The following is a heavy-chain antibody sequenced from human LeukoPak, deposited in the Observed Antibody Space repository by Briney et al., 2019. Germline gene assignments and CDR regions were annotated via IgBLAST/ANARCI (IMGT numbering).Heavy chain of an antibody. CDR2: ISGSGGST. D-gene: IGHD3-22*01. Sequence: GGSLRLSCAASGFTFSSYAMSWVRQAPGKGLEWVSAISGSGGSTYYADSVKGRSTISRDNSKNTLYLQMNSLRAEHTAVYYCAKDLHYYDSSGYLAGWGQGTLVTVSS. CDR3: AKDLHYYDSSGYLAG. V-gene: IGHV3-23*01. J-gene: IGHJ4*02. CDR1: GFTFSSYA.